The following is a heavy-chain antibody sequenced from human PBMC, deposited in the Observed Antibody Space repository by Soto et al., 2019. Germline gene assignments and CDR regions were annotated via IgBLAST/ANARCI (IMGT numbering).Heavy chain of an antibody. V-gene: IGHV1-8*01. D-gene: IGHD3-16*01. CDR2: MNPGSGDT. J-gene: IGHJ5*02. CDR1: GYSFTNND. CDR3: ARMETFGSLNWFDP. Sequence: QVQLVQSGAEVREPGASVKVSCKASGYSFTNNDVSWVRQATGQGLVWMGWMNPGSGDTGYAQKFQGRVTMTRDISIATAYMELNNLRSDDTAIYYCARMETFGSLNWFDPWGQGTLVTVSS.